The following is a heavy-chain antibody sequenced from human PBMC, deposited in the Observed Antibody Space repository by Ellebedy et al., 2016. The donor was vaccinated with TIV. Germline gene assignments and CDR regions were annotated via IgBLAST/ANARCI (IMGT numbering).Heavy chain of an antibody. CDR2: INPSVGST. V-gene: IGHV1-46*01. Sequence: AASVKVSCKASGYTFTSYYMHWVRQAPGQGLEWMGIINPSVGSTSYAQKFQDRVTMTRDTSTSTVYMELSSLRSEDTAVYYCTLGSLPGVHGSGSFAYWGQGTLVTVSS. D-gene: IGHD3-10*01. CDR3: TLGSLPGVHGSGSFAY. CDR1: GYTFTSYY. J-gene: IGHJ4*02.